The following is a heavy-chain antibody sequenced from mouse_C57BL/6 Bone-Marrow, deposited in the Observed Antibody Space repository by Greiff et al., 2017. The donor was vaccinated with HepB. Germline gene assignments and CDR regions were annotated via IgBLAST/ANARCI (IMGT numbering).Heavy chain of an antibody. CDR3: TGLLTIPTGGY. D-gene: IGHD5-1-1*01. J-gene: IGHJ4*01. CDR2: IRLKSDNYAT. V-gene: IGHV6-3*01. CDR1: GFTFSNYW. Sequence: EVKLVESGGGLVQPGGSMKLSCVASGFTFSNYWMNWVRQSPEKGLEWVAQIRLKSDNYATHYAESVKGRFTISRDDSKSSVYLQMNNLRAEDTGIYYCTGLLTIPTGGYWGQGTSVTVSS.